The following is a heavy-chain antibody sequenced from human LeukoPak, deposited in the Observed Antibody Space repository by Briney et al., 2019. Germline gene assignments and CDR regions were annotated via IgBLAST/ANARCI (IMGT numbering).Heavy chain of an antibody. V-gene: IGHV1-69*04. Sequence: GSSVKVSCKASGGTFSSYAISWVRQAPGQGLEWMGRIIPILGIANYAQKFQGRVTITADKSTSTAYMELSRLRSDDTAVYYCARELVSRRGIVATIGQGYWGQGTLVTVSS. CDR2: IIPILGIA. CDR1: GGTFSSYA. J-gene: IGHJ4*02. CDR3: ARELVSRRGIVATIGQGY. D-gene: IGHD5-12*01.